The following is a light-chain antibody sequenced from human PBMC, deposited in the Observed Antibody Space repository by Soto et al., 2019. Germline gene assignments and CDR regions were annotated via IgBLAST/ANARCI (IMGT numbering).Light chain of an antibody. CDR3: SSYAGNSYV. J-gene: IGLJ1*01. Sequence: QSALTQPPSASGSPVQSVSISCTGTSSDVGDYDYVSWYQQHHPGKAPKLLIYEVNTRPSGVPDRFSGSKSGNTASLTVSGLQAEDEADYYCSSYAGNSYVFGTGTKLTVL. CDR2: EVN. CDR1: SSDVGDYDY. V-gene: IGLV2-8*01.